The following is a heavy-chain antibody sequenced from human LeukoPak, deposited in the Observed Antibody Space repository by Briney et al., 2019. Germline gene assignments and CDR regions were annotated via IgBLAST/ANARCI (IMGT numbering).Heavy chain of an antibody. CDR3: ARDAIGSGSLDAFDI. CDR2: IIPIFGTA. Sequence: GSSAKVSCKASGGTFSSYAISWVRQAPGQGLEWMGGIIPIFGTANYAQKFQGRVTITTDESTSTAYMELSSLRSEDTAVYYCARDAIGSGSLDAFDIWGQGTMVTVSS. J-gene: IGHJ3*02. CDR1: GGTFSSYA. D-gene: IGHD3-10*01. V-gene: IGHV1-69*05.